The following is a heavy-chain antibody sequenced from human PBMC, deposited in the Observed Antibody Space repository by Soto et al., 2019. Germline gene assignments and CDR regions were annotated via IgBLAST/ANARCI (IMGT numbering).Heavy chain of an antibody. J-gene: IGHJ4*02. CDR1: GYTFTDYG. CDR3: ARISQSDFWSGYYYFFDY. Sequence: QVHLVQSGAEVEKPGASVKVSCKASGYTFTDYGISWVRQAPGQGLQWMGWITAFNGNTKYAQQFQGRVTMTTDTSKSTAYMELSSLESDDTAVYYCARISQSDFWSGYYYFFDYWGQGTLVTVSS. D-gene: IGHD3-3*01. V-gene: IGHV1-18*01. CDR2: ITAFNGNT.